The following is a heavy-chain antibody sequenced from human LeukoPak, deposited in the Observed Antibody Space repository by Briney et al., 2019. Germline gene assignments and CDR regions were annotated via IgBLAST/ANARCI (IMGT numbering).Heavy chain of an antibody. CDR3: ARGPAAPTDYYYYYGMDV. Sequence: GRSLRLSCAASGFTFSSYAMHWVRRAPGKGLEWVAVISYDGSNKYYADSVKGRFTISRDNSKNTLYLQVNSLRAEDTAVYYCARGPAAPTDYYYYYGMDVWGQGTTVTVSS. D-gene: IGHD2-2*01. CDR1: GFTFSSYA. J-gene: IGHJ6*02. V-gene: IGHV3-30-3*01. CDR2: ISYDGSNK.